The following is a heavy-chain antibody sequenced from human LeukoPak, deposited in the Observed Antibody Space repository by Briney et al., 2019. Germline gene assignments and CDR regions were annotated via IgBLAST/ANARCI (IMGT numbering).Heavy chain of an antibody. J-gene: IGHJ4*02. D-gene: IGHD6-13*01. CDR3: AREFDSSSWYREGGYYFDY. CDR1: GFTFSSYA. V-gene: IGHV3-30-3*01. CDR2: ISYDGSNK. Sequence: GRSLRLSCAASGFTFSSYAMHWVRQAPGKGLGWVAVISYDGSNKYYADSVKGRFTISRDNSKNTLYLQMNSLRAEDTAVYYCAREFDSSSWYREGGYYFDYWGQGTLVTVSS.